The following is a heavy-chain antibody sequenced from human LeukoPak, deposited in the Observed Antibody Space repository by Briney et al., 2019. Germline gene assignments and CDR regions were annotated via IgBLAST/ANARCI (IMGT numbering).Heavy chain of an antibody. CDR2: INHRGIT. CDR1: GGSFSGYY. Sequence: KTSETLSLTCAVYGGSFSGYYWSWIRQPPGKGLEWIGEINHRGITNYNPSLKTPVTISVDTSTNQSSLTLSSVTAADTAVYSCARRGIAPNWFDPWGQGTLVTVSS. J-gene: IGHJ5*02. V-gene: IGHV4-34*01. D-gene: IGHD6-13*01. CDR3: ARRGIAPNWFDP.